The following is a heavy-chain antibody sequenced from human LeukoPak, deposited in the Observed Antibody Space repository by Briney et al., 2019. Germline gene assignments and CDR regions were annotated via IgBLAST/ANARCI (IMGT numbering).Heavy chain of an antibody. J-gene: IGHJ4*02. Sequence: PGRSLRLSCAASGFTFSSYGMHWVRQAPGKGLEWVAVISYDGSNKYYADSVKGRFTISRDNSKNTLYPQMNSLRAEDTAVYYCAKGPLPDWGSGSYYLASRAYFDYWGQGTLVTVSS. CDR2: ISYDGSNK. CDR1: GFTFSSYG. D-gene: IGHD3-10*01. V-gene: IGHV3-30*18. CDR3: AKGPLPDWGSGSYYLASRAYFDY.